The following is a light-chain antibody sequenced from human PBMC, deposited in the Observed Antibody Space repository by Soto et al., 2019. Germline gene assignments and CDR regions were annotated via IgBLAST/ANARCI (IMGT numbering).Light chain of an antibody. CDR2: GTS. CDR1: QNISRS. J-gene: IGKJ4*01. V-gene: IGKV3-15*01. CDR3: QQRNRWPPVT. Sequence: EIVMTQSPVTLSVSPGERATLSCRASQNISRSLAWYQQKPGQGPSLLIYGTSTRAGGVPARFSGGGSGTEFTLTITSLQSEDFAVYYCQQRNRWPPVTFGGGTKVDIK.